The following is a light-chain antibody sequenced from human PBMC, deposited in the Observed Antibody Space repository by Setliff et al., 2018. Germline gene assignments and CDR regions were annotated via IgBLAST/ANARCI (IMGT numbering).Light chain of an antibody. CDR2: EVI. V-gene: IGLV2-14*01. CDR1: SSDVGGYNY. Sequence: LTQPASVSGSPGQPITISCTGSSSDVGGYNYVSWYQQHPGKAPKLMIYEVINRPSGVSNRFSGSKSGNTAPLTISGLQAEDEADCYCNSYTSSTTVVFGGGTKVTVL. CDR3: NSYTSSTTVV. J-gene: IGLJ2*01.